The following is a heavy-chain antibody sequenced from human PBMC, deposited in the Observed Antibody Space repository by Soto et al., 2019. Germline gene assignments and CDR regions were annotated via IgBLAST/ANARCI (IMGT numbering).Heavy chain of an antibody. CDR3: ARDGSTLETAMVSQYYYGMDV. D-gene: IGHD5-18*01. J-gene: IGHJ6*02. CDR1: GDSFISYG. V-gene: IGHV1-69*12. Sequence: QVQLVQSGAEVRKPGSSVKVSCKVSGDSFISYGISWVRQAPGQGLKWMGGIIPIFGRGNYAQRFQGRVAITADESTSTVHMELSGLRSEDTAVYYCARDGSTLETAMVSQYYYGMDVWGQGTTVTVSS. CDR2: IIPIFGRG.